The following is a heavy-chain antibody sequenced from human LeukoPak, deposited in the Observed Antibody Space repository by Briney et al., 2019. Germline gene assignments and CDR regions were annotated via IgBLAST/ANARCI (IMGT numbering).Heavy chain of an antibody. D-gene: IGHD6-19*01. Sequence: PSQTLSLTCTVSGASVATGDYYWSWIRQPPGKGLECIGYIYYSGSTNYNPSLKSRVTISVDTSKNQFSLKLSSVTAADTAVYYCARAAYSSGWFNFDYWGQGTLVTVSS. CDR1: GASVATGDYY. J-gene: IGHJ4*02. V-gene: IGHV4-61*08. CDR3: ARAAYSSGWFNFDY. CDR2: IYYSGST.